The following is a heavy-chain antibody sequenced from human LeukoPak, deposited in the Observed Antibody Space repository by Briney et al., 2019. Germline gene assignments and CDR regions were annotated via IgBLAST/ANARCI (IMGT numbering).Heavy chain of an antibody. V-gene: IGHV3-30*02. J-gene: IGHJ3*02. D-gene: IGHD6-13*01. CDR1: GFTFSSYG. CDR2: IRYDGSNK. CDR3: ARPAAGYHDAFDI. Sequence: PGGSLRLSCAASGFTFSSYGMHWVRQAPGKGLEWVAFIRYDGSNKYYADSVKGRFTISRDNSKNTLYLQMNSLRAEDTAVYYCARPAAGYHDAFDIWGQGTMVTVSS.